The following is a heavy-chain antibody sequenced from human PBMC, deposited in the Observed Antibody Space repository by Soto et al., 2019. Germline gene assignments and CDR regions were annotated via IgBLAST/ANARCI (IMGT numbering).Heavy chain of an antibody. D-gene: IGHD2-21*02. J-gene: IGHJ4*02. CDR2: ISGYNGNT. V-gene: IGHV1-18*04. CDR1: GYTXTTYG. CDR3: ARDQVYGGGVVTTSDY. Sequence: ASVKVSCKASGYTXTTYGISWVRHAPGQGLEWMGWISGYNGNTKYAQKVQGRVTMTTDTSTSTAYKEVRSLTSDDTAVYYCARDQVYGGGVVTTSDYGGQGTLVTVSS.